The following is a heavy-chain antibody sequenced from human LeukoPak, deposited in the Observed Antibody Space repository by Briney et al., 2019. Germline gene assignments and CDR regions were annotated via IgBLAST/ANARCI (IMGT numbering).Heavy chain of an antibody. CDR3: AKGDRYGDYYFDY. CDR1: GFTFRNCA. CDR2: ISGTGYNT. D-gene: IGHD4-17*01. V-gene: IGHV3-23*01. J-gene: IGHJ4*02. Sequence: PGGSPRLSCAASGFTFRNCAMSWVRQAPGKGLEWVSGISGTGYNTYYADSVKGRFTISRDNSKNTLYLQMNSLGAEDTAVYYCAKGDRYGDYYFDYWGQGTLVAVSS.